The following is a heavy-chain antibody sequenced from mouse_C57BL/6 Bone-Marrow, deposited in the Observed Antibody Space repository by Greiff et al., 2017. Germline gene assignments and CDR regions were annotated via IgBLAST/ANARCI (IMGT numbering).Heavy chain of an antibody. Sequence: QVQLQQSGPGLVQPSQSLSISCTVSGFSLTSYGVHWVRQSPGKGLEWLGVIWSGGSTDNNAAFISRLSISNDNPKSKVFFKMNSLQADDTAIYYCARCLMDYWGQGTSVTVSS. CDR2: IWSGGST. CDR3: ARCLMDY. V-gene: IGHV2-2*01. CDR1: GFSLTSYG. J-gene: IGHJ4*01.